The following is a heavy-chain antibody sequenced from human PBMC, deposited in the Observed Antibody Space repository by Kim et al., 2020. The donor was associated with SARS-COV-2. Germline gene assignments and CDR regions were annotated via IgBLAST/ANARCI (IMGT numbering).Heavy chain of an antibody. Sequence: PSLKSRVTISVDTSKNQFSLKLSSVTAADTAVYYCARGRVVLMVYAPPDYWGQGTLVTVSS. CDR3: ARGRVVLMVYAPPDY. D-gene: IGHD2-8*01. V-gene: IGHV4-34*01. J-gene: IGHJ4*02.